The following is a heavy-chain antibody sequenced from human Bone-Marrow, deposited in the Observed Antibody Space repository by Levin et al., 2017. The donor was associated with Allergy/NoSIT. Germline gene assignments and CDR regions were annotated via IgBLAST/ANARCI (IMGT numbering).Heavy chain of an antibody. V-gene: IGHV5-51*01. D-gene: IGHD3-10*01. J-gene: IGHJ4*02. CDR1: AYGFISYW. CDR3: ARHLYASGSPSGI. Sequence: GESLKISCKGSAYGFISYWIGWVRQMPGKGLEWMGIIYPGDSDTRYSPSFQGQVTISADKSISTAYLQWSSLKASDTAMYYCARHLYASGSPSGIWGQGTLVTVSS. CDR2: IYPGDSDT.